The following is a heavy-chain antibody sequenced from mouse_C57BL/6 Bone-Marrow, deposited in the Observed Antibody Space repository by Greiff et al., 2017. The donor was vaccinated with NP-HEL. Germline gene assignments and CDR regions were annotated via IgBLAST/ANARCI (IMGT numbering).Heavy chain of an antibody. J-gene: IGHJ4*01. CDR2: IWSDGST. D-gene: IGHD3-2*02. CDR3: ARHGDSSGYVGYAMDY. CDR1: GFSLTSYG. Sequence: VKLMESGPGLVAPSQSLSITCTVSGFSLTSYGVHWVRQPPGKGLEWLVVIWSDGSTTYNSALKSRLSISKDNSKSHVFLKMNSLQTDDTAMYYCARHGDSSGYVGYAMDYWGQGTSVTVSS. V-gene: IGHV2-6-1*01.